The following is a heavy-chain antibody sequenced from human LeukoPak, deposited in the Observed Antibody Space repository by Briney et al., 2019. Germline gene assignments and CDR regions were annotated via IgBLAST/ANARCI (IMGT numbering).Heavy chain of an antibody. CDR1: GGSMSRYY. D-gene: IGHD3-22*01. V-gene: IGHV4-59*10. CDR3: ARAYYYDSSGYYYGHEKFDY. J-gene: IGHJ4*02. CDR2: VYSSGSS. Sequence: SETRCLTGAVSGGSMSRYYWSWVREPAAKGLEGIGRVYSSGSSNCNPSLESRVTMSLDTSKTQFSLRLTSVTAADTAVYYCARAYYYDSSGYYYGHEKFDYWGQGILVTVSS.